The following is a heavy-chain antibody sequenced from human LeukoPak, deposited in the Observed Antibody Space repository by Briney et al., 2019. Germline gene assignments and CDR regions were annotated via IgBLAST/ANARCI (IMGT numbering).Heavy chain of an antibody. Sequence: ASVKVSCKASGYTFSSYGISWVRQAAGQGLEWMGWISVYNGDTKYAQKLQGRVSMTTGTSTSTAYMELRSLRSDDTAVYYCARGYGSGSYYSITRTYYFDYWGQGTRVTVSS. CDR1: GYTFSSYG. CDR2: ISVYNGDT. CDR3: ARGYGSGSYYSITRTYYFDY. V-gene: IGHV1-18*01. D-gene: IGHD3-10*01. J-gene: IGHJ4*02.